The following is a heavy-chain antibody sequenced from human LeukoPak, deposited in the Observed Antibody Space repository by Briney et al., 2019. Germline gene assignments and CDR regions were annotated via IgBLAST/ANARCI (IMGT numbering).Heavy chain of an antibody. CDR3: ASNGVVVVAATPYYFDY. CDR2: INAGNGNT. CDR1: GYTFTSYA. Sequence: ASVKVSCKASGYTFTSYAMHWVRQAPGHRLEWMGWINAGNGNTKYSQKVQGRVTITRDTSTSTAYMELSSLRSEDTAVYYCASNGVVVVAATPYYFDYWGQGTLVTVSS. D-gene: IGHD2-15*01. V-gene: IGHV1-3*01. J-gene: IGHJ4*02.